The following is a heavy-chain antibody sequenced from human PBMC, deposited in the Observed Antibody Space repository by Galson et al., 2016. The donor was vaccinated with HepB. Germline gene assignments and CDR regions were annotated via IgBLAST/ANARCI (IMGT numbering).Heavy chain of an antibody. CDR1: GFSFSTYA. Sequence: SLRLSCAASGFSFSTYAMHWVRQAPGKGLEWVAVISYDASTKYYADSVKGRFTISRDNSKNTLSLQMNSLTAEDTAVYFCARTPQLWYEATLFDNWGQGTLVTVTS. V-gene: IGHV3-30-3*01. CDR2: ISYDASTK. CDR3: ARTPQLWYEATLFDN. D-gene: IGHD5-18*01. J-gene: IGHJ4*02.